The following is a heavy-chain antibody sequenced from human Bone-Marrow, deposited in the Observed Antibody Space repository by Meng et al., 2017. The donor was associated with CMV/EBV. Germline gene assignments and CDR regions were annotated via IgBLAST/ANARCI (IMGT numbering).Heavy chain of an antibody. CDR1: GGSISSSSYY. Sequence: ESLKISCTVSGGSISSSSYYWGWIRQPPGKGLEWIGSIYYSGSTYYNPSLKSRVTISVDTSKNQFSLKLSSVTAADTAVYYCARHGRSSWYTFDANWFDPWGQGTLVTVSS. D-gene: IGHD6-19*01. J-gene: IGHJ5*02. CDR3: ARHGRSSWYTFDANWFDP. CDR2: IYYSGST. V-gene: IGHV4-39*01.